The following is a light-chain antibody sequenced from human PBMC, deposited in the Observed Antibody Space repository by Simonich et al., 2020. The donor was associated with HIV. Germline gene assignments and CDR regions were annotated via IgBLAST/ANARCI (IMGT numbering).Light chain of an antibody. V-gene: IGLV6-57*03. CDR2: EDN. CDR3: QSYDSSNQV. Sequence: NFMLTQPHSVSESPGKTVTLSCTRSSGSIASNSVQWYQQRPGSAPTTVIYEDNQRPSGVPDRFSGSIDSSSNSASLTISGLKTEDEADYYCQSYDSSNQVFGGGTKLTVL. J-gene: IGLJ3*02. CDR1: SGSIASNS.